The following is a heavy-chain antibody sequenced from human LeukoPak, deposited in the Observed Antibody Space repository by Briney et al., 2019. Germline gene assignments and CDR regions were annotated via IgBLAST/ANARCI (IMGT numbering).Heavy chain of an antibody. CDR2: INHSGST. J-gene: IGHJ4*02. CDR1: GGSFSGYY. D-gene: IGHD3-22*01. V-gene: IGHV4-34*01. Sequence: SSETLSLTCAVYGGSFSGYYWSWIRQPPGKGLEWIGEINHSGSTNYNPSLKSRVIISVDTSKNQFSLKLSSVTAADTAVYYCARGPAVYDSSGYYPDYWGQGTLVTVYS. CDR3: ARGPAVYDSSGYYPDY.